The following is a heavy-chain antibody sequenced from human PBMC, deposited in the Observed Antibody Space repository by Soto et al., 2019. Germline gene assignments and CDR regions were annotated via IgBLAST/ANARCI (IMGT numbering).Heavy chain of an antibody. J-gene: IGHJ6*02. CDR1: GYTFSGYS. CDR2: IGGYNGNT. Sequence: ASVKVSCKASGYTFSGYSITWVRQAPGQGLEWVGRIGGYNGNTNYARTLRGRLTLTTDTSMSTAYMELRSLTSDDTAVYYCARDVFCGGAPACPDMDVWGQGTTVTVSS. CDR3: ARDVFCGGAPACPDMDV. V-gene: IGHV1-18*04. D-gene: IGHD2-21*01.